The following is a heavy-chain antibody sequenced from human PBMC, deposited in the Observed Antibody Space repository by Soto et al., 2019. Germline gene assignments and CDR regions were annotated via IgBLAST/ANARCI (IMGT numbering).Heavy chain of an antibody. J-gene: IGHJ5*02. Sequence: GGSLRLSCAASGFTFSSYAMSWVRQAPGKGLEWVSAISGSGGSTYYADSVKGRFTISRDNSKNTLYLQMNSLRAEDTAVYYCAKDLESYDILTGYCPWGQGTLVTVSS. CDR2: ISGSGGST. V-gene: IGHV3-23*01. CDR1: GFTFSSYA. D-gene: IGHD3-9*01. CDR3: AKDLESYDILTGYCP.